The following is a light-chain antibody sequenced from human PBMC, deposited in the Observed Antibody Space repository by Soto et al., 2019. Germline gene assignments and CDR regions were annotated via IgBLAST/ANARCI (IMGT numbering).Light chain of an antibody. CDR1: SGHSSYA. CDR3: QTWDTGAMVV. Sequence: QLVLTQSPSASASLGASVKLTCTLSSGHSSYAIAWHQQQPEKGPRYLMKLSSDGRHSKGDGIPDRFSGSSSGAERYLTISRLQSEHDADYYCQTWDTGAMVVFGGGTQLPVL. V-gene: IGLV4-69*01. J-gene: IGLJ2*01. CDR2: LSSDGRH.